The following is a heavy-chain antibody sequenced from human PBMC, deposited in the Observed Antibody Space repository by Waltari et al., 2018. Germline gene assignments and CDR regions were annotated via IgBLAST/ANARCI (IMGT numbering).Heavy chain of an antibody. CDR1: GDSISSFY. CDR2: IYTNGNT. J-gene: IGHJ4*02. Sequence: LVKPSATLFLTCTVSGDSISSFYWSWIRQPAGKGLEWIGRIYTNGNTNFNPSLKSRVSMSVDTSKNQFSLKLNSVTAADTAVYYCARDHHYDILTGYYDYWGQGTLVTVSS. D-gene: IGHD3-9*01. V-gene: IGHV4-4*07. CDR3: ARDHHYDILTGYYDY.